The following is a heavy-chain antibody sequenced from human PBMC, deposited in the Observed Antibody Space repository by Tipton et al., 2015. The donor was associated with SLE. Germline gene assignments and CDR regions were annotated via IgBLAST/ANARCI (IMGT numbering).Heavy chain of an antibody. CDR3: ARGGTPAYYYDSSGLDY. Sequence: TLSLTCTVSGGSISSGSYYWSWIRQPAGKGLEWIEYIYTSGSTNYNPSLKSRVTISVDTSKNQFSLKLSSVTAADTAVYYCARGGTPAYYYDSSGLDYWGQGTLVTVSS. D-gene: IGHD3-22*01. CDR2: IYTSGST. CDR1: GGSISSGSYY. V-gene: IGHV4-61*09. J-gene: IGHJ4*02.